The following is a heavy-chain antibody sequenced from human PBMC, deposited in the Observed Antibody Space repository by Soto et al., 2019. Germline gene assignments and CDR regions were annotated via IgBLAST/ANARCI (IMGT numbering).Heavy chain of an antibody. Sequence: GGSLRLSCIASGFTFRSYSMTWVRQAPGKGLEWVSSIRSGNNYTSYADSVKGRFTISRDNSKNTLYLQMNSLRAEDTAVYYCAANRGYNYYYGMDVWGQGTTVTVSS. CDR3: AANRGYNYYYGMDV. J-gene: IGHJ6*02. CDR1: GFTFRSYS. CDR2: IRSGNNYT. V-gene: IGHV3-21*04. D-gene: IGHD3-22*01.